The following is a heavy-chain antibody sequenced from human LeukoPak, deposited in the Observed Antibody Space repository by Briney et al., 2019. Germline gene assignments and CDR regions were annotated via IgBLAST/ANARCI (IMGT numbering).Heavy chain of an antibody. Sequence: GASVKVSCKASGYTFTGYYMHWVRQAPGQGLEWMGWINPNSGGTNYAQKFQGRVTMTRGTSISTAYMELSRLRSDDTAVYYCARDGVVVPAEGMDVWGQGTTVTVSS. CDR3: ARDGVVVPAEGMDV. V-gene: IGHV1-2*02. D-gene: IGHD2-2*01. CDR1: GYTFTGYY. CDR2: INPNSGGT. J-gene: IGHJ6*02.